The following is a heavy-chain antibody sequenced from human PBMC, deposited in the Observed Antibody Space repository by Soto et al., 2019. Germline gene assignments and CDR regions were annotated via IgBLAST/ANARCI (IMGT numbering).Heavy chain of an antibody. CDR1: GYSFTSYW. CDR2: IYPGDSDT. J-gene: IGHJ4*02. V-gene: IGHV5-51*01. CDR3: ARHLYPSANKYYYDSSGYLPQVLFDY. D-gene: IGHD3-22*01. Sequence: EVQLVQSGAEVKKPGESLKISCKGSGYSFTSYWIGWVRQMPGKGLEWMGIIYPGDSDTRYSPSFQGQVTISADKSISTAYLQWSSLKASDTAMYYCARHLYPSANKYYYDSSGYLPQVLFDYWGQGTLVTVSS.